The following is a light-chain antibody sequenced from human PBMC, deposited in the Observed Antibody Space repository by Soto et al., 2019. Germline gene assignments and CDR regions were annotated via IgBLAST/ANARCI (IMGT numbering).Light chain of an antibody. Sequence: EIVMTQSPATLSVSPGERATLSCRASQSVSSNLAWYQQKPGQAPRLLIYGASRRATGFPARFSGSGSGPEFTLTINSLQSEDFAIYYCQPYNNWPLTFGGGTKVDIK. CDR3: QPYNNWPLT. J-gene: IGKJ4*01. CDR2: GAS. V-gene: IGKV3-15*01. CDR1: QSVSSN.